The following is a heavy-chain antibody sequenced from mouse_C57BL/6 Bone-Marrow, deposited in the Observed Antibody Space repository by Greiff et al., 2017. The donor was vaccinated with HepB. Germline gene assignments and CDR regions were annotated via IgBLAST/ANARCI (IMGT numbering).Heavy chain of an antibody. D-gene: IGHD2-1*01. CDR1: GYTFTSYW. J-gene: IGHJ1*03. V-gene: IGHV1-55*01. Sequence: VQLQQPGAELVKPGASVKMSCKASGYTFTSYWITWVKQRPGQGLEWIGDIYPGSGSTNYNEKFKSKATLTVDKSSSTAYMQLSSLTSEDSAVYYCARVMVTWYFDVWGTGTTVTVSS. CDR2: IYPGSGST. CDR3: ARVMVTWYFDV.